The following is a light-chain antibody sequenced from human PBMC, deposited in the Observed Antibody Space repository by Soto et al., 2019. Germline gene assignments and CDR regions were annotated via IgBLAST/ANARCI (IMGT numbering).Light chain of an antibody. CDR1: SSDVGNYNL. J-gene: IGLJ2*01. Sequence: QLVLTQPASVSGSPGQSITISCTGTSSDVGNYNLVSWYQQYPGKAPKLVIFGVSERPSGISNRFSGSKSGNTASLTISGLQAEDEADYYCCSYAGPSTFVIFGGGTKLTVL. CDR3: CSYAGPSTFVI. V-gene: IGLV2-23*02. CDR2: GVS.